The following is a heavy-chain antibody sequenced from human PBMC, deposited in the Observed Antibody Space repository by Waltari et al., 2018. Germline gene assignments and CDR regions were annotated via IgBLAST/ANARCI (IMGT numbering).Heavy chain of an antibody. CDR1: GYTFTSYD. Sequence: QVQLVQSGAEVKKPGASVKVSCKASGYTFTSYDINWVRQATGQGLEWMGWMNPNRGNTGYAQKFQGRGTITRNTSISPAYMELSSLRSEDTAVYYCAREGYYYGSGRYFDYWGQGTLVTVSS. V-gene: IGHV1-8*03. CDR2: MNPNRGNT. D-gene: IGHD3-10*01. J-gene: IGHJ4*02. CDR3: AREGYYYGSGRYFDY.